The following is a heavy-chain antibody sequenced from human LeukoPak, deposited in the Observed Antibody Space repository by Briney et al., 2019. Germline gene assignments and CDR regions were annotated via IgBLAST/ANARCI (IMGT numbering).Heavy chain of an antibody. D-gene: IGHD3-9*01. CDR2: INSDGSST. CDR3: ARVVHFDWFSLY. CDR1: GFTFSRYG. V-gene: IGHV3-74*01. Sequence: GGSLRLSCVASGFTFSRYGMHWVRQAPGKGLVWVSRINSDGSSTSYADSVKGRFTISRDNAKNSLYLQMNSLRAEDTAVYYCARVVHFDWFSLYWGQGTLVTVSS. J-gene: IGHJ4*02.